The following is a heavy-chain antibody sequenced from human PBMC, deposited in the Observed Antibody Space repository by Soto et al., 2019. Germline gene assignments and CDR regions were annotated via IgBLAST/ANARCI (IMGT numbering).Heavy chain of an antibody. V-gene: IGHV3-21*01. D-gene: IGHD2-2*01. CDR3: AREGVYCSSTSCYSYYYMDV. CDR2: ISSSSSYI. Sequence: GGSLRLSCAASGFTFSSYSMNWVRQAPGKGLEWVSSISSSSSYIYYADSVKGRFTISRDNAKNSLYLQMNSLRAEDTAVYYCAREGVYCSSTSCYSYYYMDVWGKGTTVTVSS. J-gene: IGHJ6*03. CDR1: GFTFSSYS.